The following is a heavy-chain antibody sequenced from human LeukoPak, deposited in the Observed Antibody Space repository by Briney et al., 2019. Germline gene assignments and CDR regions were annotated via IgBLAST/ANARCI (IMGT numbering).Heavy chain of an antibody. CDR1: GGSISSYY. Sequence: ESSETLSLTCTVSGGSISSYYWSWIRQPPGKGLEWIGYIYYSGSTNYNPSLKSRVTISVDTSKNQFSLKLSSVTAADTAVYYCARADIPSPYYDSSGSFDYWGQGTLVTVSS. CDR2: IYYSGST. J-gene: IGHJ4*02. D-gene: IGHD3-22*01. V-gene: IGHV4-59*01. CDR3: ARADIPSPYYDSSGSFDY.